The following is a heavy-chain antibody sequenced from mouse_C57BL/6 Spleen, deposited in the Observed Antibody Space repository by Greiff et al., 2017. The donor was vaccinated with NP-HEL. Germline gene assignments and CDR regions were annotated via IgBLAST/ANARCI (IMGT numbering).Heavy chain of an antibody. V-gene: IGHV1-64*01. J-gene: IGHJ2*01. CDR3: ARWGTTVPVDY. CDR1: GSTFPSYW. D-gene: IGHD1-1*01. CDR2: IHPNIGIT. Sequence: VQLQQPGAELVKPGASVKLSCKASGSTFPSYWMHWVKRRPGQGLEWIGMIHPNIGITNYKEKFKSKATLTVDKSSSTAYMQLSSLTSEDSAVYYCARWGTTVPVDYWGQGTTLTVSS.